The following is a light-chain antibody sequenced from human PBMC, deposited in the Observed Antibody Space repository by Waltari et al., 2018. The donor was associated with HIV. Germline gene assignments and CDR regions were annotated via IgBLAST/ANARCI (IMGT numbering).Light chain of an antibody. J-gene: IGLJ2*01. CDR3: SSYTSSSTVV. CDR1: SSDVGAYNY. V-gene: IGLV2-14*03. Sequence: QSALTQPASVSGSPGQSITISCTGTSSDVGAYNYVSWYQLHPGKAPQLMIYDVSTRPSGVSDRFSGSKSANTASRTISGLQAEDEAHYYCSSYTSSSTVVFGGGTKLTVL. CDR2: DVS.